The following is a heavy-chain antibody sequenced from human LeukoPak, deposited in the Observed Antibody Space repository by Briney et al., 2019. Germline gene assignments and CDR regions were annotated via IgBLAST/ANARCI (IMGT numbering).Heavy chain of an antibody. Sequence: GGSLRLSCAASGFTFSSYWMNWVRQAPGKGLEWVANINDDGSETNYMDSVKGRFTISRDNAKNSLHLQMDSLRAEDTAVYYCAGGSGWESDYWGQGTLVTVSS. CDR2: INDDGSET. CDR1: GFTFSSYW. CDR3: AGGSGWESDY. J-gene: IGHJ4*02. V-gene: IGHV3-7*03. D-gene: IGHD6-19*01.